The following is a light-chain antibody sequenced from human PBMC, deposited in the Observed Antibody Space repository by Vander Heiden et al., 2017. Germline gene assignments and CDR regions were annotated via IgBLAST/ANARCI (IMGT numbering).Light chain of an antibody. CDR1: SSSSGAGYD. V-gene: IGLV1-40*01. CDR3: QSYDSGLTGYVV. J-gene: IGLJ2*01. CDR2: GNT. Sequence: QSVLTPPPSVSGAPGQRVTIPCTGRSSSSGAGYDVHWYQQVPRTAPKLLIFGNTNRPSGVPDRFSGSKSGTSASLAITGLQAEDEADYYCQSYDSGLTGYVVFGGGTKLTVL.